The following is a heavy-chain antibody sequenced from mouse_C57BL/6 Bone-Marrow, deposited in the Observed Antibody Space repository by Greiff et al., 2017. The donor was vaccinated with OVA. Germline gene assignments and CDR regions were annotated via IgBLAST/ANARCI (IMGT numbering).Heavy chain of an antibody. CDR1: GFNFSSYA. D-gene: IGHD2-3*01. Sequence: EVKLMESGEGLVKPGGSLKLSCAASGFNFSSYAMSWVRQTPEKRLEWVAYISSGGDYIYYADTVKGRFTISRDNARNTLYLQMSSLKSEDTAMYYCTRAIYDGYYYAMDYWGQGTSVTVSS. CDR3: TRAIYDGYYYAMDY. V-gene: IGHV5-9-1*02. J-gene: IGHJ4*01. CDR2: ISSGGDYI.